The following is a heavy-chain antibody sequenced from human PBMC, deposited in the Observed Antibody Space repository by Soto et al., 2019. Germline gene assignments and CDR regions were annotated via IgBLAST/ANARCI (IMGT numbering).Heavy chain of an antibody. CDR1: GYTFTGYY. Sequence: GASVKVSCKASGYTFTGYYMHWVRQAPGQGLEWMGWINPNSGGTNYAQKFQGWVTMTRDTSISTAYMELSRLRSDDTAVYYCARETIGGGWYRPSVDGDFDYWGQGTLVTVSS. V-gene: IGHV1-2*04. CDR2: INPNSGGT. D-gene: IGHD6-19*01. J-gene: IGHJ4*02. CDR3: ARETIGGGWYRPSVDGDFDY.